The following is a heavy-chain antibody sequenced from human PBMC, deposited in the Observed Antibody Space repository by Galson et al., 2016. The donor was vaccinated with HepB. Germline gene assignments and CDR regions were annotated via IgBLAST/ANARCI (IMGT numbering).Heavy chain of an antibody. CDR1: GGSLRSGGYF. CDR3: ARSITQVRGEDY. D-gene: IGHD3-3*01. CDR2: IYYNGNT. V-gene: IGHV4-31*03. J-gene: IGHJ4*02. Sequence: TLSLTCTVSGGSLRSGGYFWNWIRQHPGKGLEWIGYIYYNGNTYYNPSLKSRVTISGDTSENQFSLNLTSVTAADTATYYCARSITQVRGEDYWGQGTLVTVSS.